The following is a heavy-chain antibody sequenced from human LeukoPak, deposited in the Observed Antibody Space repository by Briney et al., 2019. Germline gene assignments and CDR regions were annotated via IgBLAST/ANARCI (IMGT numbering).Heavy chain of an antibody. CDR3: AKGFGSYDSSGYYYILNYFDY. J-gene: IGHJ4*02. Sequence: GGSLRLSCAASGFTFSSYAMSWVRQAPGKGLEWVSAISGSGGSTYYVDSVKGRFTISRDNSKNTLYLQMNSLRAEDTAVYYCAKGFGSYDSSGYYYILNYFDYWGQGTLVTVSS. D-gene: IGHD3-22*01. CDR1: GFTFSSYA. CDR2: ISGSGGST. V-gene: IGHV3-23*01.